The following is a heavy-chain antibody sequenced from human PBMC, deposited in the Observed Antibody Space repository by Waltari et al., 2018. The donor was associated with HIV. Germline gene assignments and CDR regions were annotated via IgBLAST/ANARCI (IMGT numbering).Heavy chain of an antibody. V-gene: IGHV4-38-2*01. CDR2: IYHSGST. CDR3: ARRAVAGTNWFDP. CDR1: GYSISGGDY. Sequence: QVQLQESGPGLVEPSETLSLTCAVSGYSISGGDYWDWVRQPPGKGLEWIGSIYHSGSTYYNPSLKSRVIISVDTSKNQFSLRLNSVTAADTAVYYCARRAVAGTNWFDPWGQGTLVTVPS. J-gene: IGHJ5*02. D-gene: IGHD6-19*01.